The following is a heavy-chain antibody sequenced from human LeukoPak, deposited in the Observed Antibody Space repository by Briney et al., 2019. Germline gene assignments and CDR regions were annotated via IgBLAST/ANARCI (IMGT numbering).Heavy chain of an antibody. CDR3: VKDVGGSYAFDY. CDR1: GFTFSRYA. J-gene: IGHJ4*02. CDR2: INDNGGRT. V-gene: IGHV3-64D*09. Sequence: PGGSLRLSCLVSGFTFSRYAMHWVRQAPGKGLEYFSGINDNGGRTHYGDSVKGRFSIYRDNSKNALHLQMSTLRAEDTALYYCVKDVGGSYAFDYWGQGILVTVAS. D-gene: IGHD1-26*01.